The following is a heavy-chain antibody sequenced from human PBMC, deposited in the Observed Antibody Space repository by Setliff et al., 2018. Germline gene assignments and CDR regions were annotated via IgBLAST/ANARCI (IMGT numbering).Heavy chain of an antibody. Sequence: SETRSLTCTVSGYSISSGYIWGWIRQPPGKGLEWVGNIGHTGSINYNPSLKSRLTISRDTSKNQVSLKLNPVTATDTAVYYCARDLGHGGDSDYWGQGILVTVSS. CDR2: IGHTGSI. D-gene: IGHD2-21*02. CDR1: GYSISSGYI. CDR3: ARDLGHGGDSDY. V-gene: IGHV4-38-2*02. J-gene: IGHJ4*02.